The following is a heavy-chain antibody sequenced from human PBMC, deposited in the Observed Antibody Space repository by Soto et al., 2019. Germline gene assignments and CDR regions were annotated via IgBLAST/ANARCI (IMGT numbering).Heavy chain of an antibody. V-gene: IGHV3-23*01. J-gene: IGHJ4*02. CDR1: GFTFSSYA. CDR3: AKRRGAGGHFDY. CDR2: VSIGGST. Sequence: DVQLLESGGGLVQPEGSLRLSCAASGFTFSSYAMGWVRQGPGKGLEWVAVVSIGGSTHYADSVRGRFTISRDNSKNTLSLQKNSLPAEDTAVYFCAKRRGAGGHFDYLGQGALVTVSS. D-gene: IGHD2-15*01.